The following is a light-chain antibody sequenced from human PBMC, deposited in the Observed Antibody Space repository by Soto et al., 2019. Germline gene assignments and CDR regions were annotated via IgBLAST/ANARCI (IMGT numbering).Light chain of an antibody. CDR3: QKYNSVPFT. Sequence: DIQMTQSPSSLSASVGDRVTITCRASQGISNYLAWYQQKPGKVPKLLLYAASTLQSGVPSRISGSGSGTDFTLTISSLQPEDVATYYCQKYNSVPFTFGPGTKVDIK. V-gene: IGKV1-27*01. CDR2: AAS. J-gene: IGKJ3*01. CDR1: QGISNY.